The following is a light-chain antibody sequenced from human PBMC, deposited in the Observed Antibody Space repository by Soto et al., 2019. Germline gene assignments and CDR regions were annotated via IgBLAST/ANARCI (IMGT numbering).Light chain of an antibody. Sequence: EVVLTQSPAALSLSPGERATLSCRASQSVTIYLVWYQQKPGQAPRLLIYDAYNRATGIPARFRGSGSGTDFTPTISSLVPEDSAVYYCLQRYNWPLTFGGGTKVDIK. CDR1: QSVTIY. CDR3: LQRYNWPLT. V-gene: IGKV3-11*01. CDR2: DAY. J-gene: IGKJ4*01.